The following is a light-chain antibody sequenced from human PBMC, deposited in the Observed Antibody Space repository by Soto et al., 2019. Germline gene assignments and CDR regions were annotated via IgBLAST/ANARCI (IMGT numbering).Light chain of an antibody. V-gene: IGKV3-20*01. Sequence: EIVLTQSPGTLSLSPGERATLSCSTDWASQSFSSGYLAWYQQKPGQAPRLLIYGASTRATDIPDRFSGSESETKFTLTISRLEPEDFAVYYCHQYGSSPPYTLGQGTKVDNK. J-gene: IGKJ2*01. CDR2: GAS. CDR1: QSFSSGY. CDR3: HQYGSSPPYT.